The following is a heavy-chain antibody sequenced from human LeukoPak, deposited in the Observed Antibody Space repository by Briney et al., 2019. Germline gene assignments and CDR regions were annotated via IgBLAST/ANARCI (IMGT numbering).Heavy chain of an antibody. CDR3: ARGSYGMDV. CDR2: VSKSDGTT. J-gene: IGHJ6*02. CDR1: GFTFATYA. V-gene: IGHV3-23*01. Sequence: GGSLRLSCAASGFTFATYAMSWVRQAPGKGLEWGSSVSKSDGTTYYADSVKGRLTISRDNSKNTLHLQMNGLRAEDTAVYYCARGSYGMDVWGQGTTVTVSS.